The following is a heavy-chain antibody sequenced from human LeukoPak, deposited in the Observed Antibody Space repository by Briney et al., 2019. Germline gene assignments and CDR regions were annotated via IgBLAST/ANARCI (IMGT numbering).Heavy chain of an antibody. Sequence: GGSLRLSCAASGFTFSRYTMNWVRQAPGKGLEWVSSISGSSSYIYYADSVKGRFTISRGNAKNSLYLQMNSLRAEDTAVYYCARDRITVAATETSFDYWGQGTLVTVSS. CDR3: ARDRITVAATETSFDY. J-gene: IGHJ4*02. D-gene: IGHD6-19*01. V-gene: IGHV3-21*01. CDR2: ISGSSSYI. CDR1: GFTFSRYT.